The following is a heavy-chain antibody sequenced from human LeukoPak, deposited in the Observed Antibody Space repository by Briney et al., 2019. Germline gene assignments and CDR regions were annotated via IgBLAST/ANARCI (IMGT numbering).Heavy chain of an antibody. V-gene: IGHV3-21*01. Sequence: GGSERLCCAASGFTFSSYSMNWVRQAPGKGLEWVSSISSSSSYIYYADSVKGRFTISRDNAKNSLFLQMNSLRGEDTAVCYCARVTLVRKVVLTVSDCWGQGTLVTVSS. D-gene: IGHD3-10*01. CDR2: ISSSSSYI. J-gene: IGHJ4*02. CDR1: GFTFSSYS. CDR3: ARVTLVRKVVLTVSDC.